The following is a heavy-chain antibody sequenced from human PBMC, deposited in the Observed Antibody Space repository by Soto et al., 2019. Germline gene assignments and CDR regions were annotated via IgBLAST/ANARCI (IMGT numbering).Heavy chain of an antibody. J-gene: IGHJ5*02. D-gene: IGHD2-8*02. CDR1: GGSVTSSSFL. Sequence: QLQLQESGPGLVKPSETLSLSCTVSGGSVTSSSFLWAWLRQSPGEGLVLIGSIYYSGTTYFNPSLKSLLTISRDTSKNQFSLELISVTAADTAVYYCAVLDSTGNLFDPWGQGASVTVSS. CDR2: IYYSGTT. V-gene: IGHV4-39*01. CDR3: AVLDSTGNLFDP.